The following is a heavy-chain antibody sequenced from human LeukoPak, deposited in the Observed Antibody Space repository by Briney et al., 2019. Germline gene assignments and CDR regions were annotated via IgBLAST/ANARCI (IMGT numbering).Heavy chain of an antibody. D-gene: IGHD6-19*01. V-gene: IGHV3-30*19. Sequence: QPGRSLRLSCAASGFTFSSYGMHWVRQAPGKRLEWVALIPHDGGNKQYGDSAKGRFTVSRENSKNTVDLNMDSLTVDDTAIYYCAREAYSSGRAGTFDIWGQGTMVTVSS. CDR1: GFTFSSYG. J-gene: IGHJ3*02. CDR2: IPHDGGNK. CDR3: AREAYSSGRAGTFDI.